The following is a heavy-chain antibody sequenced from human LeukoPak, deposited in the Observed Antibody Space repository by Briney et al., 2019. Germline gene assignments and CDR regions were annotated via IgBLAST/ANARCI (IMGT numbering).Heavy chain of an antibody. V-gene: IGHV3-23*01. D-gene: IGHD6-19*01. CDR1: GFTFSNYA. CDR2: VSASGGST. J-gene: IGHJ4*02. CDR3: AKDAVDGGYPYYFDY. Sequence: GGSLRLSCAASGFTFSNYAMSWVRQPPGKGLEWVSAVSASGGSTYYVDSVRGRFTISRDNSKNTLYLQMNSLRAEDTAVYYCAKDAVDGGYPYYFDYWGQGTLVTVSS.